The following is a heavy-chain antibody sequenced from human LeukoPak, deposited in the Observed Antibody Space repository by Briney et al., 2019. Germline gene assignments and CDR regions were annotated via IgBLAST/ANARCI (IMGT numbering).Heavy chain of an antibody. CDR1: GGSISSGGYY. J-gene: IGHJ4*02. CDR3: AREKRTGYYDSSGYPHGFDY. CDR2: IYYSGST. Sequence: KPSQTLSLTCTVSGGSISSGGYYWSWIRQPPGKGLEWIGYIYYSGSTYYNPSLKSRVTISVDTSKNQFSLKLSSVTAADTAVYYCAREKRTGYYDSSGYPHGFDYWGQGTLVTVSS. D-gene: IGHD3-22*01. V-gene: IGHV4-30-4*08.